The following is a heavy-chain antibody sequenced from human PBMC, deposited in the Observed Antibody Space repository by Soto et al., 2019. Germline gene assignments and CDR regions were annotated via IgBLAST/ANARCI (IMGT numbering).Heavy chain of an antibody. D-gene: IGHD5-12*01. V-gene: IGHV1-69*13. Sequence: GASVKVSCKASGGTFSSYAISWVRQAPGQGLEWMGGIIPIFGTANYAQKFQGRVTITADESTSTAYMELSSLRSEDTAVYYCARVPLEYSGYGTYYYYGMGVWGQGTTLTVSS. J-gene: IGHJ6*02. CDR2: IIPIFGTA. CDR1: GGTFSSYA. CDR3: ARVPLEYSGYGTYYYYGMGV.